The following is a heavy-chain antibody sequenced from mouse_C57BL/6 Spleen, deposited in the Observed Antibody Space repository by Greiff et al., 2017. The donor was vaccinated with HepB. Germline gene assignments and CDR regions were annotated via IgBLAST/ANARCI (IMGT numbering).Heavy chain of an antibody. V-gene: IGHV5-16*01. Sequence: EVQLVESEGGLVQPGSSMKLSCTASGFTFSDYYMAWVRQVPEKGLEWVANINYDGSSTYYLDSLKSRFIISRDNAKNILYLQMSSLKSEDTATYYCARALYGYDGFDYWGQGTTLTVSS. CDR2: INYDGSST. J-gene: IGHJ2*01. D-gene: IGHD2-2*01. CDR1: GFTFSDYY. CDR3: ARALYGYDGFDY.